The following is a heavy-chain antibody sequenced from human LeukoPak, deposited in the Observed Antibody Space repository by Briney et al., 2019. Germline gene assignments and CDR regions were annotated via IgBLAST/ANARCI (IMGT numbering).Heavy chain of an antibody. V-gene: IGHV4-61*02. J-gene: IGHJ4*02. CDR3: ARTPIYYFDNSGYYN. CDR1: GGSISSSSYY. D-gene: IGHD3-22*01. CDR2: IYSSGST. Sequence: PSETLSLTCTVSGGSISSSSYYWSWIRQPAGKGLEWIGLIYSSGSTSYNPSLKSRVTMSVDTSKKQFSLRLSSVTAADTAVYYCARTPIYYFDNSGYYNWGQGTLVTVSS.